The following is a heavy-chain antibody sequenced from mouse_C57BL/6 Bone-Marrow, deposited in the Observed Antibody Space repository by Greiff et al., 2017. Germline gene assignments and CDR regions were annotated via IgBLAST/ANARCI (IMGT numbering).Heavy chain of an antibody. CDR3: ARWAYYSNCLFAY. D-gene: IGHD2-5*01. Sequence: VQLQQPVAELVRPGASVKLSCTASGFNIKNTYMHWVQQRPEQGLEWIGTINPANGYTNYPPKFQGKATITSDTSSNTAYLQLSSLKSEDTAIYYCARWAYYSNCLFAYGGQGNLVTVSA. V-gene: IGHV14-3*01. J-gene: IGHJ3*01. CDR2: INPANGYT. CDR1: GFNIKNTY.